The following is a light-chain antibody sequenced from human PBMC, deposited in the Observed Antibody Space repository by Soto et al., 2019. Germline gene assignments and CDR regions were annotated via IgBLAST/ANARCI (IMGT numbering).Light chain of an antibody. CDR1: SSDVGGYYY. CDR2: DVT. Sequence: QSVLTQPRSVSGSPGQSVTISCTGSSSDVGGYYYVSWYQQHPGKVPKLMIFDVTNRPSGVPDRFSGSKSGNTASLTISGLQAEDEADYYCCSYAGSSTFVFGGGTKLTVL. J-gene: IGLJ3*02. CDR3: CSYAGSSTFV. V-gene: IGLV2-11*01.